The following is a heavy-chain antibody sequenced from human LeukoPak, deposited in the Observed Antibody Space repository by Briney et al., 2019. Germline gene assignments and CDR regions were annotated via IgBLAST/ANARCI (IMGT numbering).Heavy chain of an antibody. V-gene: IGHV4-59*08. CDR1: GGSISSYY. Sequence: SETLSLTCTVSGGSISSYYWSWIRQPPGKGLEWIGYIYYSGSTNYNPSLKSRVTIPVDTSKNQFSLKLCSVTAADTAVYYCARSRGYSSGWYMDYWGQGTLVTVSS. J-gene: IGHJ4*02. D-gene: IGHD6-19*01. CDR2: IYYSGST. CDR3: ARSRGYSSGWYMDY.